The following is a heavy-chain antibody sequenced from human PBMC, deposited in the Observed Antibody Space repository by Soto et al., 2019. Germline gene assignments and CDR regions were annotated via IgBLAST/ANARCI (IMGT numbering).Heavy chain of an antibody. V-gene: IGHV3-7*05. CDR1: GFTFNTSW. Sequence: EVQLVESGGGLVQPGGSLRLSCAASGFTFNTSWMSWVRRAPGKGLEWVAHMNQHGSEKYYVGSVKGRFSISGDDAKNSLYLQMNSLVAEDTAVYYCVSWAGSSYWGQGTLVTVSS. CDR2: MNQHGSEK. J-gene: IGHJ4*02. D-gene: IGHD3-10*01. CDR3: VSWAGSSY.